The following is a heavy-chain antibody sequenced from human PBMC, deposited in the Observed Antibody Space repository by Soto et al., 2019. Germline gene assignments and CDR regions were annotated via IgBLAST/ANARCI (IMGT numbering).Heavy chain of an antibody. CDR2: IIPIFGTA. CDR1: GGTFSSYA. CDR3: AGDSEKGVNRENGMGV. J-gene: IGHJ6*01. D-gene: IGHD3-3*01. Sequence: GASVQVSCKASGGTFSSYAISWVRQAPGQGLEWMGGIIPIFGTANYAQKFQGRVTITADESTSTAYMELSSLRSEDTAAYYGAGDSEKGVNRENGMGVWGQGTAVP. V-gene: IGHV1-69*13.